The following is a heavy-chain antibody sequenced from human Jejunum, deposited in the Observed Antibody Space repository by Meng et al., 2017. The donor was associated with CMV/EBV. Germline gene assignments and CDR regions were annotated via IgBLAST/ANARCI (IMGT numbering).Heavy chain of an antibody. Sequence: YVHWVRQAPGQGLELMGIINPSGGSTSYAQKLQGRVTMTRDTSASTVYMELSSLRFEDTAVYFCARGRPPNSYDILTGFHYFFDYWGQGTLVTVSS. V-gene: IGHV1-46*01. D-gene: IGHD3-9*01. CDR1: Y. CDR2: INPSGGST. J-gene: IGHJ4*02. CDR3: ARGRPPNSYDILTGFHYFFDY.